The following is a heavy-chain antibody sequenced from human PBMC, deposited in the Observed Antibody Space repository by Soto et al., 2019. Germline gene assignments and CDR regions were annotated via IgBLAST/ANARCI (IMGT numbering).Heavy chain of an antibody. CDR2: IYYSGST. Sequence: PSETLSLTCTVSGGSISSYYWSWIRQPPGKGLEWIGYIYYSGSTNYNPSLKSRVTISVDTSKNQFSLKLSSVTAADTAVYYCARDTPRGVSYGHYYYYYGMDVWGQGSTVTGSS. CDR3: ARDTPRGVSYGHYYYYYGMDV. V-gene: IGHV4-59*01. D-gene: IGHD5-18*01. CDR1: GGSISSYY. J-gene: IGHJ6*02.